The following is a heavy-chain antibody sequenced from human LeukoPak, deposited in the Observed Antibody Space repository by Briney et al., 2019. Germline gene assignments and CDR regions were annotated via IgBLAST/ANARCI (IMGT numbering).Heavy chain of an antibody. CDR1: GCTFDDYA. Sequence: GGSLRLSCAASGCTFDDYAMHWVRQAPGKGLKWVSGISWNSGSIGYADSVKGRFTISRDNAKNSLYPQMNSLRAEDTALYYCAKGQGSSWPNNWFDPWGQGTLVTVSS. D-gene: IGHD6-13*01. V-gene: IGHV3-9*01. J-gene: IGHJ5*02. CDR2: ISWNSGSI. CDR3: AKGQGSSWPNNWFDP.